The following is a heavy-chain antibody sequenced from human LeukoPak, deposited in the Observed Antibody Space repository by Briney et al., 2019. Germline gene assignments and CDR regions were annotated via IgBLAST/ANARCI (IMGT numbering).Heavy chain of an antibody. D-gene: IGHD3-9*01. V-gene: IGHV1-69*01. Sequence: VASVKVSCKASGGTFSSYAISWERQAPGQGLGWMGGIIPIFGTANYAQKFQGRVTITADESTSTAYMELSSLRSEDTAVYYCARAYDILTGYSSWGQGTMVTVSS. CDR3: ARAYDILTGYSS. J-gene: IGHJ3*01. CDR2: IIPIFGTA. CDR1: GGTFSSYA.